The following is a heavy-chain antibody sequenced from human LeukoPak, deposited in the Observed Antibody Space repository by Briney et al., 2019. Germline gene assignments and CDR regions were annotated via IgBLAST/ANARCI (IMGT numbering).Heavy chain of an antibody. CDR3: ARALYCSASSCYSGPDY. CDR2: ISYDGSNK. Sequence: GGSLRLSCAASGFTFSSYAMHWVRQAPGKGLEWVAVISYDGSNKYYADSVKGRFTISRDNSKNTLYLQMNGLRAEDTAVYYCARALYCSASSCYSGPDYWGQGTLVTVSS. J-gene: IGHJ4*02. D-gene: IGHD2-15*01. CDR1: GFTFSSYA. V-gene: IGHV3-30*04.